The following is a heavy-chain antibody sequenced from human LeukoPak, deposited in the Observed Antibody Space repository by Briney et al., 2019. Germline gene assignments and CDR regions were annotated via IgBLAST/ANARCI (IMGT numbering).Heavy chain of an antibody. V-gene: IGHV3-7*01. D-gene: IGHD3-10*01. J-gene: IGHJ5*02. Sequence: PAGGSLRLSCAASGFTFSDYYMSWIRQAPGKGLEWVANIKQDGSGKYYVDSVKGRFTISRDNAKNSLYLQMNSLRAEDTAVYYCARVMVRGVITPRNWFDPWGQGTLVTVSS. CDR1: GFTFSDYY. CDR3: ARVMVRGVITPRNWFDP. CDR2: IKQDGSGK.